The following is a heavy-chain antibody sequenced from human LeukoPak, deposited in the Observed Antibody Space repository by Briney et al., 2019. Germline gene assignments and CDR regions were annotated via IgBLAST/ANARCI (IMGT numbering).Heavy chain of an antibody. Sequence: GGSLRLSCAASGFTFNNYGMHWVRQAPGKGLEWVALIWYDGGNKYYANSVKGRFTISRDNSKNTLYLEMNSLRAEDTAVYYCARGIYTGSGTYYADYRGQGILVTVSS. V-gene: IGHV3-33*01. CDR1: GFTFNNYG. CDR2: IWYDGGNK. D-gene: IGHD3-10*01. CDR3: ARGIYTGSGTYYADY. J-gene: IGHJ4*02.